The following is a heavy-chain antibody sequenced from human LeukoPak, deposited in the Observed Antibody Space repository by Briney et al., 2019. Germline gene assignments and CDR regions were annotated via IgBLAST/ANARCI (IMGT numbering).Heavy chain of an antibody. Sequence: PGGSLRLSRAASGFTFSDYYMSWIRQAPGKGLEWVSYISSSGSTIYYADSVKGRFTISRDNAKNSLYLQMNSLRAEDTAVYYCATPLGYCSSTSCGPLDYWGQGTLVTVSS. CDR3: ATPLGYCSSTSCGPLDY. V-gene: IGHV3-11*01. CDR1: GFTFSDYY. D-gene: IGHD2-2*01. J-gene: IGHJ4*02. CDR2: ISSSGSTI.